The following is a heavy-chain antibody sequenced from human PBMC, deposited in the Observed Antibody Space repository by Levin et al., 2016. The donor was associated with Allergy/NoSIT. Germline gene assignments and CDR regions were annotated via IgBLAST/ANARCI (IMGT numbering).Heavy chain of an antibody. CDR3: ARRERVAGSFDY. V-gene: IGHV4-39*01. CDR2: IFYTGST. J-gene: IGHJ4*02. Sequence: WIRQPPGKGLEWIASIFYTGSTYYNPSLKSRVTISVDTSKNQFSLKLSSVTAADSAVYYCARRERVAGSFDYWGQGTLVTRLL. D-gene: IGHD6-19*01.